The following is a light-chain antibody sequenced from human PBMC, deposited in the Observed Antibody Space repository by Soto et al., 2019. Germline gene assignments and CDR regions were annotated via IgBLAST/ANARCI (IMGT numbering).Light chain of an antibody. CDR1: QSVSTSF. J-gene: IGKJ1*01. Sequence: EIVLTQSPGTLSLSPGEGATLSCRASQSVSTSFFAWYQQKPGQAPRLLIYGASSRATGIPDRFSGSGSGTDFTLTISRLEPEDFAVYYCQQYGSSGTFGQGTKVDI. V-gene: IGKV3-20*01. CDR3: QQYGSSGT. CDR2: GAS.